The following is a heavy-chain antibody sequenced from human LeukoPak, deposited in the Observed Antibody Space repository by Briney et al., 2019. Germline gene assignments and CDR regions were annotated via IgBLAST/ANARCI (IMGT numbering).Heavy chain of an antibody. CDR3: ARRHGRCSDGSCYYPDY. Sequence: ASVKVSCKASGYTFTSYDIHWVRQATGQGLEWMGWVNPNSGNTGYAQKFQGRVTMTRNSSITTAYMELSSLRSEDTAVYYCARRHGRCSDGSCYYPDYWGQGTLVTVSS. D-gene: IGHD2-15*01. CDR2: VNPNSGNT. J-gene: IGHJ4*02. V-gene: IGHV1-8*01. CDR1: GYTFTSYD.